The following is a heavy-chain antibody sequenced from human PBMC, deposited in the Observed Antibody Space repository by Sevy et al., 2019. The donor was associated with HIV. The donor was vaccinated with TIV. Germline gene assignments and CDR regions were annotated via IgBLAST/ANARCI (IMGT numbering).Heavy chain of an antibody. D-gene: IGHD3-22*01. J-gene: IGHJ4*02. Sequence: GGSLRLSCAASGFTFSSYSMNWVRQAPGKGLEWVSSISSSSSYIYYADSVKGRFTISRDNAKNSLYLQMNSLRAEDTAVYYCARCYYDSSGPLELDYWGQGTLVTVSS. V-gene: IGHV3-21*01. CDR1: GFTFSSYS. CDR2: ISSSSSYI. CDR3: ARCYYDSSGPLELDY.